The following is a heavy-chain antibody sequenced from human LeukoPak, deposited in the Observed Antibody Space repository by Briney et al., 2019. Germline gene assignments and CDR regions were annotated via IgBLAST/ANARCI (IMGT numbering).Heavy chain of an antibody. J-gene: IGHJ4*02. CDR3: AKSCRSTSSSYDGFDY. Sequence: GGSLRLSCAASGFTFSTYAMSWVRQARGKGLEWVSGISGSGGTTYYANSVKGRFTISRDNSKNTLYLQMNSLTADDTAVYYCAKSCRSTSSSYDGFDYWGPGTLVTVSS. CDR1: GFTFSTYA. CDR2: ISGSGGTT. D-gene: IGHD2-2*01. V-gene: IGHV3-23*01.